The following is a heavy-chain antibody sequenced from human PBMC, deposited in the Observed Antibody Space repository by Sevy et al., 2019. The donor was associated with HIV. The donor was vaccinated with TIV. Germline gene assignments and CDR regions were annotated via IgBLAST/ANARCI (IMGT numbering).Heavy chain of an antibody. Sequence: SDTLSLTCTVSDGSISSYYWSWIRQPPGKGLEWIGYIYYSGSTNYNPSLKSRVTISVDTSKNQFSLKLSSVTAADTAVYYCARVHCSGGSCYSVEPAFDYWGQGTLVTVSS. V-gene: IGHV4-59*01. CDR3: ARVHCSGGSCYSVEPAFDY. CDR1: DGSISSYY. J-gene: IGHJ4*02. D-gene: IGHD2-15*01. CDR2: IYYSGST.